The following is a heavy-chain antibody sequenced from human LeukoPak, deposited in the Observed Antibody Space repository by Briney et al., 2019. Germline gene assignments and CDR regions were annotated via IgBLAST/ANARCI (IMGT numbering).Heavy chain of an antibody. CDR2: ISAYNGNT. CDR1: GYTFTSYA. D-gene: IGHD3-10*01. J-gene: IGHJ4*02. V-gene: IGHV1-18*01. Sequence: ASVKVSCKASGYTFTSYAMNWVRQAPGQGLEWMGWISAYNGNTNYAQKFQGRVTMTTDTSTSTAYMELRSLISDDTAVYYCGRVGRFGALSNDYWGQGTLVTVSS. CDR3: GRVGRFGALSNDY.